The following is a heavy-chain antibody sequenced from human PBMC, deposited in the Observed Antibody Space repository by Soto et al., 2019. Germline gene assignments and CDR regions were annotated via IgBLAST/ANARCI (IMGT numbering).Heavy chain of an antibody. CDR1: GGTFSRYA. V-gene: IGHV1-69*13. J-gene: IGHJ4*02. Sequence: GASVKVSCKASGGTFSRYAINWVRQAPGQGLEWMGGIIPMFGKANYAQKFQGRVTITADESTSTGYLELRSLTSEDTAVYYCAGDGILYDSSGYYYLYWGQGTRVTVSS. CDR2: IIPMFGKA. D-gene: IGHD3-22*01. CDR3: AGDGILYDSSGYYYLY.